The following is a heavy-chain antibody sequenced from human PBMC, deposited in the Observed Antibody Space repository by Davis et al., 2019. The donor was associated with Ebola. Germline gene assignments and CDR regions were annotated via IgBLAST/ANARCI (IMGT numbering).Heavy chain of an antibody. D-gene: IGHD6-13*01. J-gene: IGHJ4*02. CDR1: GFIFSDYY. CDR2: ISSSGSTI. Sequence: GGSLRLSCAASGFIFSDYYMSWIRQAPGKGLEWVSYISSSGSTIYYADSVKGRFTISRDNAKNSLYLQMNSLRAEDTAVYYCARVMGYSSSWTDYWGQGTLVTVSS. CDR3: ARVMGYSSSWTDY. V-gene: IGHV3-11*04.